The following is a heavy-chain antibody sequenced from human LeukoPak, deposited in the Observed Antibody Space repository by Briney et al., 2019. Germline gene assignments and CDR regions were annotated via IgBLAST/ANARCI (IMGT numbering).Heavy chain of an antibody. CDR1: GGSISSSSYY. CDR3: ARLSGYYFNYFYY. Sequence: PSETLSLTCTVSGGSISSSSYYWGWIRQPPGKGLGWIGSIYYSGRTSYHPSLKSRVTISVDTSKNQFSLKLSSVTAADTGVYYCARLSGYYFNYFYYWGDGTLVTVSS. V-gene: IGHV4-39*07. CDR2: IYYSGRT. J-gene: IGHJ4*01. D-gene: IGHD3-22*01.